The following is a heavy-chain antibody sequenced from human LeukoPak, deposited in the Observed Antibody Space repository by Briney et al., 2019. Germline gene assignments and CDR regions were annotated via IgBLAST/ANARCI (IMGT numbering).Heavy chain of an antibody. V-gene: IGHV3-9*01. CDR1: GFTFDDYA. CDR3: ARESGSVTSEVDFDY. D-gene: IGHD4-17*01. J-gene: IGHJ4*02. Sequence: GGSLRLSCAASGFTFDDYAMHWVRQAPGKGLEWVSGISWNSGSIGYADSVKRRFTISRDNAKNSLYLQMNSLRAEDTAVYYCARESGSVTSEVDFDYWGQGTLVTVSS. CDR2: ISWNSGSI.